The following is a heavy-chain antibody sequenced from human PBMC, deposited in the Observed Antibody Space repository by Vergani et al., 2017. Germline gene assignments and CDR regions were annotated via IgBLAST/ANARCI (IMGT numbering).Heavy chain of an antibody. Sequence: EVQLLESGGSLKQPGGSVRLSCAASGFTFSTYAMHWVRQAPGKGLGWVSALTGGGGSTYYEGSFKGRFLISRDNSRDTLYLQMNSLRPEDTASYYCVKDAGGYENFFDSWGQGTLVTVSS. V-gene: IGHV3-23*01. D-gene: IGHD5-12*01. CDR1: GFTFSTYA. CDR2: LTGGGGST. CDR3: VKDAGGYENFFDS. J-gene: IGHJ4*02.